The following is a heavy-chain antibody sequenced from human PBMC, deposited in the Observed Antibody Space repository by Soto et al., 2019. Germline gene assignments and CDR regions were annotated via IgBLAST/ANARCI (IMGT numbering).Heavy chain of an antibody. CDR1: GGSITDYS. CDR2: IFSSGST. Sequence: SETLSLTCTVSGGSITDYSWVWIRQPAGKGLEWIGRIFSSGSTNYNPSLKGRITMSLDTSKNQFSLKLNSATATDTAVYFCARDQGVVVTADNWFDPWAQGILVTVSS. CDR3: ARDQGVVVTADNWFDP. J-gene: IGHJ5*02. D-gene: IGHD2-21*02. V-gene: IGHV4-4*07.